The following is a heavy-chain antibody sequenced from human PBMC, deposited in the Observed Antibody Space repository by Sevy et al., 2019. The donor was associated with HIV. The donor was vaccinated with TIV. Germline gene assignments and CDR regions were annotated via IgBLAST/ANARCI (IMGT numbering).Heavy chain of an antibody. CDR3: ARAGGLVDFGVDV. Sequence: SETLSLTCSVSGGSISSYYWCWIRQSPRKGLEWIGYIYNSETTKYNPSLMSRVTILLDTSKNQFSLKLSSVTAADTAVYYCARAGGLVDFGVDVWGQGTTVTVSS. D-gene: IGHD3-3*01. J-gene: IGHJ6*02. CDR1: GGSISSYY. V-gene: IGHV4-59*01. CDR2: IYNSETT.